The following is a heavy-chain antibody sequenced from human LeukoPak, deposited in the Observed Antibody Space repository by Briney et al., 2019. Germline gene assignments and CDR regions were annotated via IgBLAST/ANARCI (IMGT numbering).Heavy chain of an antibody. D-gene: IGHD6-19*01. V-gene: IGHV1-24*01. Sequence: ASVKVSCKVSGYTLTELSMHWVRQAPGKGLEWMGGFDPEDGETIYAQKFQGRVTMTEDTSTDTAYMELSRLRSDDTAVYYCARTDVAATGGGFDYWGQGTLVTVSS. CDR2: FDPEDGET. CDR3: ARTDVAATGGGFDY. J-gene: IGHJ4*02. CDR1: GYTLTELS.